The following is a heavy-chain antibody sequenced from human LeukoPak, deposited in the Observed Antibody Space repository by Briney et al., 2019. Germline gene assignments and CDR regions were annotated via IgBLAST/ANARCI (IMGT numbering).Heavy chain of an antibody. CDR2: ISWNSGSI. CDR3: AKDMSRSQTTVMDV. D-gene: IGHD4-11*01. V-gene: IGHV3-9*01. J-gene: IGHJ6*03. Sequence: GRSLRLSCAASGFTFDDYAMHWARQAPGKGLEWVSGISWNSGSIGYADSVKGRFTISRDNAKNSLYLQMNSLRAEDTALYYCAKDMSRSQTTVMDVWGKGTTVTVSS. CDR1: GFTFDDYA.